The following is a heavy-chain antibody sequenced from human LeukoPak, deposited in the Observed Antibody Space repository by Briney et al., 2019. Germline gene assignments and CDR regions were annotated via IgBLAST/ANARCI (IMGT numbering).Heavy chain of an antibody. CDR1: GYIFTGNY. J-gene: IGHJ4*02. Sequence: GASMKVSCKASGYIFTGNYIHWVRQAPGQGFEWMGWINPDSGGTHYAQKFQARVTMTRDTSISTAYMQLSRLTSDDTAVYYCAREGAVGGDIWGQGTLVTVSS. D-gene: IGHD6-19*01. CDR3: AREGAVGGDI. V-gene: IGHV1-2*02. CDR2: INPDSGGT.